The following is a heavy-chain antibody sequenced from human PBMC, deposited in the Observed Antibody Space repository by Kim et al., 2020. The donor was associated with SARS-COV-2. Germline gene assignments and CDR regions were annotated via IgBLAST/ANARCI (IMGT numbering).Heavy chain of an antibody. CDR3: AREGHEGGYLT. D-gene: IGHD3-22*01. V-gene: IGHV1-3*01. CDR2: NT. J-gene: IGHJ3*01. Sequence: NTRNSQNLQGRVTITRDTSANSAYMELKSLRSEDTAIYYCAREGHEGGYLTWGQGTIVTVSS.